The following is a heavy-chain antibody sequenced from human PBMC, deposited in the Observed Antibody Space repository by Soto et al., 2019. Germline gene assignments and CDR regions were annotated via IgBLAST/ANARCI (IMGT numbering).Heavy chain of an antibody. J-gene: IGHJ4*02. CDR3: ARGASGYYDSTGYYSPYYFGY. V-gene: IGHV4-34*01. Sequence: SETLSLTCAVYGGSFSGYYWSWVRQPPGKGLEWIGEINHSGSTNYNPSLKSRVTISVDTSKNQFSLKLSSVTAADTAVYYCARGASGYYDSTGYYSPYYFGYWGQGTLVTVSS. CDR2: INHSGST. CDR1: GGSFSGYY. D-gene: IGHD3-22*01.